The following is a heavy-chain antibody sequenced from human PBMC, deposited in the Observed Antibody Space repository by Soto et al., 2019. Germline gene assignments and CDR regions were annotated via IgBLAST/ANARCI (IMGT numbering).Heavy chain of an antibody. CDR3: ARHWIGCSGGSCYSNWFDP. V-gene: IGHV4-39*01. J-gene: IGHJ5*02. Sequence: QLQLQESGPGLVKPSETLSLTCTVSGGSISSSSYYWGWIRQPPGKGLEWIGSIYYSGGTYYNPSLKSRVTISVDTSKNQFSLKLSSVTAADTAVYYCARHWIGCSGGSCYSNWFDPWGQGTLVTVSS. CDR2: IYYSGGT. D-gene: IGHD2-15*01. CDR1: GGSISSSSYY.